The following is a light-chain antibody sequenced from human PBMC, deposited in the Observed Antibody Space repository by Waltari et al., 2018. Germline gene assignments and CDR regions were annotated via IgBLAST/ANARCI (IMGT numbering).Light chain of an antibody. Sequence: QSALTQPASVSGSPGPSITIPCPGTSSDVGDYNFLPWFHQHPGKAPKPMIHDVSYRPSGVSNRFSGSKSGNTASLTISGLQAEDEADYYCSSYTSTGTVVFGGGTKLTVL. CDR2: DVS. CDR1: SSDVGDYNF. J-gene: IGLJ2*01. CDR3: SSYTSTGTVV. V-gene: IGLV2-14*03.